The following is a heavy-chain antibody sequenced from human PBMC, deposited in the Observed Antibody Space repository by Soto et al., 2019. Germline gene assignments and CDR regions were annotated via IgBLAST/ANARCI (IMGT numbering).Heavy chain of an antibody. CDR2: IIPIFGTP. V-gene: IGHV1-69*01. Sequence: QVQLVQSGAEVKKPGSSVKISCKAFGGSFSDYAISWVRQAPGQGLEWMGGIIPIFGTPNYAQKFQDRVTFTAHESTNTAYMELSRLTSEDTAVYYCARDRAPRGWSYLDLWGQGNQVTVSS. CDR3: ARDRAPRGWSYLDL. J-gene: IGHJ4*02. D-gene: IGHD2-15*01. CDR1: GGSFSDYA.